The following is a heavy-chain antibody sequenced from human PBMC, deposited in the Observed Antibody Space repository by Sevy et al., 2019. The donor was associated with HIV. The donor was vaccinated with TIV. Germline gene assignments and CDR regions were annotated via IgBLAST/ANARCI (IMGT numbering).Heavy chain of an antibody. CDR1: GFTFDDYA. Sequence: GGSLRLSCAASGFTFDDYAMHWVRQAPGKGLEWVSGISYNSAYIGYADSVKGRFTISRDNAKNSLYLQMNSLRAEDTALYYGVKGSLGGAVAGGGFDYWGQGTLVTVSS. V-gene: IGHV3-9*01. D-gene: IGHD6-19*01. CDR3: VKGSLGGAVAGGGFDY. CDR2: ISYNSAYI. J-gene: IGHJ4*02.